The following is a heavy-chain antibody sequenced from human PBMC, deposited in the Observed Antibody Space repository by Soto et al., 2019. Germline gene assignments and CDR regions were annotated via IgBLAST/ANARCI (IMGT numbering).Heavy chain of an antibody. CDR1: GYTFTSYA. V-gene: IGHV1-3*01. D-gene: IGHD2-21*02. J-gene: IGHJ4*02. Sequence: QVQLVQSGAEVKKPGASVKVSCKASGYTFTSYAMHWVRQAPGQRLEWMGWINAGNGNTKYSQKFQGRVTITRDTSESTAYMELSSLRSEDTAVYSCARSIVVVTAADYWGQGTLVTVSS. CDR2: INAGNGNT. CDR3: ARSIVVVTAADY.